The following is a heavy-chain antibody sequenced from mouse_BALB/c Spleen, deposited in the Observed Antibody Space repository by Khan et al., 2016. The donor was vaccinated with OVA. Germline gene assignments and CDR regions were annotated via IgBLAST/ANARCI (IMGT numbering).Heavy chain of an antibody. CDR2: ISDGGSYT. Sequence: EVELVESGGGLVKPGGSLKLSCAASGFTFSDYYMYWVRQIPEKRLEWVATISDGGSYTYSPDSVKGRSTISRDDVKNNLYLQMCSLKSEDTAMYYCARGFYGGPFTYWGQGTLVTVSA. CDR3: ARGFYGGPFTY. J-gene: IGHJ3*01. D-gene: IGHD1-1*02. CDR1: GFTFSDYY. V-gene: IGHV5-4*02.